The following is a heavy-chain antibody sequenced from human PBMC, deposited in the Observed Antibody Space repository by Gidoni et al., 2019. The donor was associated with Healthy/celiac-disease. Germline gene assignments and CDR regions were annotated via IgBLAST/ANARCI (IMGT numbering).Heavy chain of an antibody. CDR1: VGSISTYY. CDR3: ARGATALSWFDP. Sequence: QVQLQESGPGLMKPSETLSLTCTVPVGSISTYYWSWIRQPARKGLEWIGRISTSGSTNYNPSLKSRVTMSVDTSKNQFSLKLSSVTAADTAVYYCARGATALSWFDPWGQGTLVTVSS. D-gene: IGHD1-1*01. CDR2: ISTSGST. J-gene: IGHJ5*02. V-gene: IGHV4-4*07.